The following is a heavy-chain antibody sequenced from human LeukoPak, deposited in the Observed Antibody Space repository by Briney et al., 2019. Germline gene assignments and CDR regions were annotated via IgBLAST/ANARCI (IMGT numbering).Heavy chain of an antibody. D-gene: IGHD2-15*01. CDR2: IYYSGST. J-gene: IGHJ4*02. V-gene: IGHV4-30-4*01. CDR1: GGSINSDDYY. CDR3: ARGGSFTDY. Sequence: SQTLSLTCTVSGGSINSDDYYWSWIRQPPGKGLEWIGYIYYSGSTYYLPSLKSRVTISVDTSRNQFSLKLRSVTAADTAVYYCARGGSFTDYWGQGTLVTVSS.